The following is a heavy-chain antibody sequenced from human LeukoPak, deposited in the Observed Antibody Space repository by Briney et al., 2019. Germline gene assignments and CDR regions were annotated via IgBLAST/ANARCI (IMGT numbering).Heavy chain of an antibody. CDR3: ARGTHYYGSGSYSYYYYGMDV. D-gene: IGHD3-10*01. CDR2: INHSGST. V-gene: IGHV4-34*01. CDR1: GGSFRGYY. Sequence: SETLSLICAVYGGSFRGYYWSWIRQPPVKGREGRGEINHSGSTNYNPSLKSRVTISVDASKNQFSLKLSSVTAADTAVYYCARGTHYYGSGSYSYYYYGMDVWGKGTTVTVSS. J-gene: IGHJ6*04.